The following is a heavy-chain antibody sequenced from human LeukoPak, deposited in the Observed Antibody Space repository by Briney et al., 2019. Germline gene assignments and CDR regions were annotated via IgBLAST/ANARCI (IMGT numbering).Heavy chain of an antibody. D-gene: IGHD3-22*01. CDR3: ARDVGDYDSQ. CDR2: IYYSGTT. Sequence: SETLSLTCTVSNGSISSSSYYWGWIRQPPGKGLEWIGSIYYSGTTYYNPSLKSRVTISLDTSKNQFSLKLSSVTAADTAVYYCARDVGDYDSQWGQGTLVTVSS. J-gene: IGHJ4*02. CDR1: NGSISSSSYY. V-gene: IGHV4-39*07.